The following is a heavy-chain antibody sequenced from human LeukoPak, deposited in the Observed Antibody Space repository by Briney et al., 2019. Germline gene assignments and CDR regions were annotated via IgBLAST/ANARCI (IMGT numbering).Heavy chain of an antibody. CDR2: IWNHGSKS. J-gene: IGHJ6*02. Sequence: GGSLRLSCAASGFSFSHYGMHWVRQAPGKGLEWVAIIWNHGSKSQYADSVKGRFTVSRDNSKNMLSLQMNSLRVEDTAVYYCARDRIAAAGTGYYYGMDVWGQGTTVTVSS. V-gene: IGHV3-33*01. CDR1: GFSFSHYG. D-gene: IGHD6-13*01. CDR3: ARDRIAAAGTGYYYGMDV.